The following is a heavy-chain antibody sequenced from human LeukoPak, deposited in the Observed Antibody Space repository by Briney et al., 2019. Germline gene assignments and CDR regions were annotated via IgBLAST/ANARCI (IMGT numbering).Heavy chain of an antibody. D-gene: IGHD5-12*01. J-gene: IGHJ3*02. CDR1: GFTFSSYT. V-gene: IGHV3-21*01. CDR2: ISSSSSYI. Sequence: GGSLRLSCAASGFTFSSYTMNWVRQAPGKGLEWVSSISSSSSYIYYAHSVKGRFTISRDNAKNSLFLQMNSLRAEDTTVYYCARAGRGYDDAFDIWGQGTMVTVSS. CDR3: ARAGRGYDDAFDI.